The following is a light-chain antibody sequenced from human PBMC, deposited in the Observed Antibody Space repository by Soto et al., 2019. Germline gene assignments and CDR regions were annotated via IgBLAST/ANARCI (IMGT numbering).Light chain of an antibody. J-gene: IGKJ4*01. CDR2: DAS. CDR3: QQYNSYSLT. V-gene: IGKV1-5*01. Sequence: DIQMTQSPSTLSASVGDRVTITCRASQSISSWLAWYQQKPGKARKLLIYDASSLESGVPSRFSGSGSGTEFTLTISSLQPDDFATYYCQQYNSYSLTLGGGTKVDIK. CDR1: QSISSW.